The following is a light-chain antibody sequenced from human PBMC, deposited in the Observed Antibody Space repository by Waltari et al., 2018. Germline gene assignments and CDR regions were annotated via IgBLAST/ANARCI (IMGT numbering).Light chain of an antibody. CDR1: QNININ. V-gene: IGKV3-15*01. CDR3: HQYITWPPALT. J-gene: IGKJ4*01. Sequence: DIVMTQSPATVSVSPGERATLSCRASQNININLAWYQQKPGQAPRLLIYGASTRATGIPARFSGSGSGTEFTLTISSLQSEDSAVYYCHQYITWPPALTFGGGTKVEIK. CDR2: GAS.